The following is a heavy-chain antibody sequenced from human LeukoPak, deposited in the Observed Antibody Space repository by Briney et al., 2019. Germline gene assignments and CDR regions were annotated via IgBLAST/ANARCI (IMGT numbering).Heavy chain of an antibody. CDR1: GGSISSYY. CDR2: IYYSGST. D-gene: IGHD3-10*01. CDR3: ARAGVSYYYSFDY. J-gene: IGHJ4*02. V-gene: IGHV4-59*12. Sequence: SETLSLTCTVSGGSISSYYWSWIRQPPGKGLEWIGYIYYSGSTNYNPSLKSRVTISVDTSKNQFSLKLSSVTAADTAVYYCARAGVSYYYSFDYWGQGTLVTVSS.